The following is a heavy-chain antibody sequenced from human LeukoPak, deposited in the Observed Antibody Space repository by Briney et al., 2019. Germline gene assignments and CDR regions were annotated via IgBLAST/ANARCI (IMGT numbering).Heavy chain of an antibody. V-gene: IGHV3-30-3*01. Sequence: GGSLRLSCAASGFTFSSYAMSWVRQAPGKGLEWVAVISYDGSNKYYADSVKGRFTISRDNSKNTLYLQMNSLRAEDTAVYYCAKDVPEIYYDFWSGYYHGYWGQGTLVTVSS. CDR2: ISYDGSNK. CDR3: AKDVPEIYYDFWSGYYHGY. J-gene: IGHJ4*02. D-gene: IGHD3-3*01. CDR1: GFTFSSYA.